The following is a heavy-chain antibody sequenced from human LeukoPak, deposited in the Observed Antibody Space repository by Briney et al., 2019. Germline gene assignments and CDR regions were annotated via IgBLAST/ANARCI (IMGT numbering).Heavy chain of an antibody. V-gene: IGHV1-69*13. CDR3: ATDASIYDSRGYYYLW. D-gene: IGHD3-22*01. CDR2: SIPMFGIA. J-gene: IGHJ4*02. Sequence: GVSVKVSCKASGGTFSRYTISWVRQAPGQELEWMGGSIPMFGIAKYAQKFQGRLTITSDESSTTAYLELSGLRSEDTAVYYCATDASIYDSRGYYYLWWGQGTLVTVSS. CDR1: GGTFSRYT.